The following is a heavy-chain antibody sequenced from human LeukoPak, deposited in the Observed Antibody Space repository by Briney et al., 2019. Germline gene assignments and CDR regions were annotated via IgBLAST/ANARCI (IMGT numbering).Heavy chain of an antibody. CDR1: GFTFSSYA. CDR2: ISGSGGST. CDR3: AKVSMRRDYFDY. Sequence: GGSLRLSCGASGFTFSSYAMSWARQAPGKGLEWVSAISGSGGSTYYADSVKGRFTISRDNSKNTLYLQMNSLRAEDTAVYYCAKVSMRRDYFDYWGQGTLVTVSS. J-gene: IGHJ4*02. V-gene: IGHV3-23*01.